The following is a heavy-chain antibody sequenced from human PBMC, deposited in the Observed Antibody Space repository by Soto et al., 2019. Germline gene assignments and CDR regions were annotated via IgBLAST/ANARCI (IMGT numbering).Heavy chain of an antibody. V-gene: IGHV1-18*01. CDR3: ARDHGGNFCDWLDP. CDR1: GYTFTSYG. CDR2: ISAYNGNT. D-gene: IGHD2-21*02. J-gene: IGHJ5*02. Sequence: ASVKVSCKASGYTFTSYGISWVRQAPGQGLEWMGWISAYNGNTNYAQKLQGRVTMTTDTSTSTAYMELRSLRSDDTAVYYCARDHGGNFCDWLDPWGQGTLVTVSS.